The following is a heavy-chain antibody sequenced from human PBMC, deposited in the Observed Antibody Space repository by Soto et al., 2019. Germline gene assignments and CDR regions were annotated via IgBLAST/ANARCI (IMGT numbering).Heavy chain of an antibody. V-gene: IGHV4-4*07. CDR2: IYNSEST. J-gene: IGHJ6*02. D-gene: IGHD2-8*01. CDR1: GRSISRYY. Sequence: PLDPLSLTXPVPGRSISRYYWSWIRQPAGEGLEWIERIYNSESTNYIPALKSRVTMSVDTSKNQFSLKLSSVTAADTAVYYCTGHGVTKEKSDVWGQGTTVTVSS. CDR3: TGHGVTKEKSDV.